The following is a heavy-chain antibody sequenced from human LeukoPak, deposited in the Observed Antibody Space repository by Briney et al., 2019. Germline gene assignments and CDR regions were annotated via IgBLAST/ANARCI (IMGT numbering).Heavy chain of an antibody. CDR3: ARAPPTDSNYYDSSGYNNWFDP. V-gene: IGHV3-21*01. CDR1: GFTFSSYS. CDR2: ISSSSSYI. Sequence: GGSLRLSCAASGFTFSSYSMNWVRQAPGKGLEWVSSISSSSSYIYYADSVKGRFTISRDNAKNSLYLQMNSLRAEDTAVYYCARAPPTDSNYYDSSGYNNWFDPWGQGTLVTVSS. J-gene: IGHJ5*02. D-gene: IGHD3-22*01.